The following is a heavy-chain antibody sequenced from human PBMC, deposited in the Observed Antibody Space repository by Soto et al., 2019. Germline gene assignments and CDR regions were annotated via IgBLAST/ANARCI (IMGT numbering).Heavy chain of an antibody. J-gene: IGHJ3*02. V-gene: IGHV4-4*02. CDR1: GGSISSSNW. D-gene: IGHD5-18*01. CDR3: ARDGDTAMVLDAFDI. CDR2: IYHSGST. Sequence: QVQLQESGPGLVKPSGTLSLTCAVSGGSISSSNWWSWVRQPPGKGLEWIGEIYHSGSTNYNPSLTSRVHISVDNAKNKFSLKVSYVTAADTAVYYGARDGDTAMVLDAFDIWGQGTMVTVSS.